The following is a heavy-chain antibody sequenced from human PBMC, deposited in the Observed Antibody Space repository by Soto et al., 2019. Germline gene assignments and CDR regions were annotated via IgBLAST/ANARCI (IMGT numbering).Heavy chain of an antibody. V-gene: IGHV4-34*01. J-gene: IGHJ5*02. CDR2: INHSGST. CDR1: GGSFSGYY. Sequence: SETLSLTCAVYGGSFSGYYWSWIRQPPGKGLEWIGEINHSGSTNYNPSLKSRVTISVDTSKNQFSLKLSSVTAADTAVYYCASLHRDSSGYRRDIWFDPWGQGTLVTVSS. D-gene: IGHD3-22*01. CDR3: ASLHRDSSGYRRDIWFDP.